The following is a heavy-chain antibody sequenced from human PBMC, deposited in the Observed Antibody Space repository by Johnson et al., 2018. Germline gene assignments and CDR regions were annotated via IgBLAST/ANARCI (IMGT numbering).Heavy chain of an antibody. D-gene: IGHD2-21*02. CDR1: GFTFTRSA. Sequence: QLVQSGPEVKKPGTSLKVSCKASGFTFTRSAVQWVRQARGQRLEWIGWIVVATGNTNFAQEFQERVTIARAMSTSTAFMGLSSRRSEDTAVYYCAADATVVTAIPGMDVWGQGTTVTVSS. CDR3: AADATVVTAIPGMDV. V-gene: IGHV1-58*01. CDR2: IVVATGNT. J-gene: IGHJ6*02.